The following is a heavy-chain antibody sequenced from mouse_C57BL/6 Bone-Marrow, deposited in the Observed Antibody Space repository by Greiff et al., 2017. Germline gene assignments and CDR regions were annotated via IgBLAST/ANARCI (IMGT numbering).Heavy chain of an antibody. D-gene: IGHD1-1*01. Sequence: QVQLQQPGAELVRPGTSVKLSCKASGYTFTSYWMHWVKQRPGQGLEWIGVLDPSASYTNYNQKFKGKATLTVDTSSSTAYMQLSSLTSEDSAVYYCARRPFYGSSYYFDYWGQGTTLTVSS. J-gene: IGHJ2*01. CDR3: ARRPFYGSSYYFDY. CDR2: LDPSASYT. CDR1: GYTFTSYW. V-gene: IGHV1-59*01.